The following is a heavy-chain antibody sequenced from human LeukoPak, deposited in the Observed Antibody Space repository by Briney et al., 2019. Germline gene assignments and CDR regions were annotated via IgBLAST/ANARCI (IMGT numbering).Heavy chain of an antibody. V-gene: IGHV3-48*04. CDR3: ARGDYYDSSGYFAFDY. D-gene: IGHD3-22*01. CDR1: GFTFSRYG. Sequence: GGSLRLSCAASGFTFSRYGMHWIRQAPGKGLEWVSYITSSGSTIYYADSVKGRFTISRDNAKNSLSLQMNSLRAEDTAVYYCARGDYYDSSGYFAFDYWGQGTLVTVSS. CDR2: ITSSGSTI. J-gene: IGHJ4*02.